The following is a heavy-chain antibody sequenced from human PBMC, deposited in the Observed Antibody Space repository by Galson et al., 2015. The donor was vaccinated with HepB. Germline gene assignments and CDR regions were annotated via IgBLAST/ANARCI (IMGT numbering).Heavy chain of an antibody. CDR3: ARVVWIQLWLGGGYYYYYMDV. D-gene: IGHD5-18*01. V-gene: IGHV3-7*01. CDR2: IKQDGSEK. J-gene: IGHJ6*03. CDR1: GFTFSSYW. Sequence: SLRLSCAASGFTFSSYWMSWVRQAPGKGLEWVANIKQDGSEKYYVDSVKGRFTISRDNAKNSLYLQMNSLRAEDTAVSYCARVVWIQLWLGGGYYYYYMDVWGKGTTVTVSS.